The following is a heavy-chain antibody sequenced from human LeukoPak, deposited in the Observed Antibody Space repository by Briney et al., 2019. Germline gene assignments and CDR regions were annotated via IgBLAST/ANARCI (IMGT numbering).Heavy chain of an antibody. CDR2: IYHSGST. D-gene: IGHD1-26*01. CDR3: AIYSGSYSYFDY. CDR1: GGSINKSNW. J-gene: IGHJ4*02. Sequence: SETLSLTCAVSGGSINKSNWWSWVRQPPGKGLEWIGEIYHSGSTNYNPSLKSRVTISVDKSKNQFSLNLSSVTAADTAVYYCAIYSGSYSYFDYWGQGTLVTVSS. V-gene: IGHV4-4*02.